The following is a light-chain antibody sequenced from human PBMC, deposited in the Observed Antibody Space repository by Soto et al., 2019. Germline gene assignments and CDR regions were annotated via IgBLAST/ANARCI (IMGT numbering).Light chain of an antibody. Sequence: EIVLTQSPGTLSLSPGERATLSCRASQSVSSRSLAWYQQKPGQAPRLLLYGASSRATGVPDRFSGSGSGTDFTLTISRLEAEDFAVYYCQQYGSLPETFGQGTKVEIK. CDR1: QSVSSRS. V-gene: IGKV3-20*01. CDR2: GAS. J-gene: IGKJ1*01. CDR3: QQYGSLPET.